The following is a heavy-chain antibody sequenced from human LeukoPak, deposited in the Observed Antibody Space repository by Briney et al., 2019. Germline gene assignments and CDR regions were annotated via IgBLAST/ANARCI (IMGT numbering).Heavy chain of an antibody. CDR3: ARDSGYDSFDY. CDR1: GFTFSSYG. D-gene: IGHD5-12*01. J-gene: IGHJ4*02. CDR2: IWYDGSNK. Sequence: PGRSLRLSCAASGFTFSSYGMHWVRQAPGKGLEWVAVIWYDGSNKYYADSVKGRFTISRDNSKNTLYLQMNSLRVEDTAVYYCARDSGYDSFDYWGQGTLVTVSS. V-gene: IGHV3-33*08.